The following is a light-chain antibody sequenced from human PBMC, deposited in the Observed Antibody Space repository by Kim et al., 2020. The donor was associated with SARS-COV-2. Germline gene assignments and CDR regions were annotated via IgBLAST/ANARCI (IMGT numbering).Light chain of an antibody. V-gene: IGKV1-27*01. Sequence: LSASVGDRIIVTCRASQDIKNYLAWYQQKPGKAPKLLIYAASTLQSGVPSRFSGSGSGTEFTLTISSLQTEDVATYYCQKYNSAPTFGQGTKLEI. J-gene: IGKJ2*01. CDR1: QDIKNY. CDR2: AAS. CDR3: QKYNSAPT.